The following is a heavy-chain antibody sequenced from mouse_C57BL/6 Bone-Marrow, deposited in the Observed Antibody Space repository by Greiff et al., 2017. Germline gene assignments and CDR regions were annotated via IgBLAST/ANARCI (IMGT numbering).Heavy chain of an antibody. J-gene: IGHJ1*03. CDR1: GFSLTSYG. Sequence: VQLVESGPGLVQPSQSLSITCTVSGFSLTSYGVHWVRQSPGKGLEWLGVIWRGGSTDYNAAFMSRLSITKDNSKSQVFFKMNSLQADDTAIYYCAKNALYYYGSSYWYFDVWGTGTTVTVSS. CDR3: AKNALYYYGSSYWYFDV. D-gene: IGHD1-1*01. CDR2: IWRGGST. V-gene: IGHV2-5*01.